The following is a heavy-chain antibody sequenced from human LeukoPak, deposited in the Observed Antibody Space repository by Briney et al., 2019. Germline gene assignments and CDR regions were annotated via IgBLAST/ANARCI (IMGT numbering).Heavy chain of an antibody. V-gene: IGHV4-34*01. CDR3: ARGRIVVVPAAHQRGWFDP. J-gene: IGHJ5*02. Sequence: SETLSLTCAVNGGSFSGYYWSWIRQPPGQGLEWIGEINHSGSTNYNPSLKCRVTISVDTTKNRFSLKLSSVTAADTAVYYCARGRIVVVPAAHQRGWFDPWGEGTLVTVSS. CDR2: INHSGST. CDR1: GGSFSGYY. D-gene: IGHD2-2*01.